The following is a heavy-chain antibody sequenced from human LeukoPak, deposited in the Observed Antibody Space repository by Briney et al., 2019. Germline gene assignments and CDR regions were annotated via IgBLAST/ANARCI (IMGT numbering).Heavy chain of an antibody. CDR1: GGSFSGYY. J-gene: IGHJ5*02. V-gene: IGHV4-34*01. CDR3: ARHVDHDTLTGYNWFDP. D-gene: IGHD3-9*01. CDR2: INHSGST. Sequence: SETLSLTCAVYGGSFSGYYWSWIRQPPGKGLEWIGEINHSGSTNYNPSLKSRVTISVDTSKNQFSLKLSSVTAADTAVYYCARHVDHDTLTGYNWFDPWGQGTLVTVSS.